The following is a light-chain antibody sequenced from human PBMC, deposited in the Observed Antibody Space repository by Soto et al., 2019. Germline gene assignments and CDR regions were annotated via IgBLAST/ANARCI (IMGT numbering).Light chain of an antibody. Sequence: QSALTQPASVSGSPGQSITISCTGTSSDVGGYNYVSWYQQHPGTAPKLMIYEVSNRPSGVSDRFSGSRSGNTASLTISGLQAEDEADYFCFSYAGSSIWVFGGGTKLTVL. V-gene: IGLV2-14*01. CDR3: FSYAGSSIWV. J-gene: IGLJ3*02. CDR2: EVS. CDR1: SSDVGGYNY.